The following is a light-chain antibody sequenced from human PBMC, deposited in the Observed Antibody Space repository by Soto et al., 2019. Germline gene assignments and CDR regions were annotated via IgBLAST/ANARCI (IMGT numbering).Light chain of an antibody. V-gene: IGKV3-20*01. J-gene: IGKJ5*01. CDR2: DAY. Sequence: EIVLTQSPGTLSLSPGERATLSCRASQSVSSSYLAWYQQKPGQAPRLLIYDAYSRATGIPDRFSGSGSGTDFTLTISRLEPEDFAVYYCQQYGSSPPITFGQGTRLEIK. CDR3: QQYGSSPPIT. CDR1: QSVSSSY.